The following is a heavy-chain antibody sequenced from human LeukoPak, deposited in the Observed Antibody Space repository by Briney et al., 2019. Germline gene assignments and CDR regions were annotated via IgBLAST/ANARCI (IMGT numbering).Heavy chain of an antibody. D-gene: IGHD5-24*01. CDR3: ARVLESEMATIGATDY. CDR1: GFTFSSYW. Sequence: GGSLRLSCAASGFTFSSYWMHWVRQVPGKGLMWVSRIKTDGSSTSYADSVKGRFTISRDNAKNTLYLQMNSLRAEDTAVYYCARVLESEMATIGATDYWGQGTLVTVSS. V-gene: IGHV3-74*01. CDR2: IKTDGSST. J-gene: IGHJ4*02.